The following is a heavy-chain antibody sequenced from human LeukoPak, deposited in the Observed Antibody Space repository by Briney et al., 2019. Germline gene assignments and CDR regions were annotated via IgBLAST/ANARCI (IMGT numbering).Heavy chain of an antibody. Sequence: GGSLRLSCEASGFTFSSYAMIWVRQPPGKGLEWVSAVSDGGGNTYYADSVKGRFTISRDNSKNTLYLQMNSLRAEDTAVYYCAKVTRVTTFDYWGQGTLVTVSS. CDR3: AKVTRVTTFDY. CDR2: VSDGGGNT. CDR1: GFTFSSYA. J-gene: IGHJ4*02. D-gene: IGHD4-17*01. V-gene: IGHV3-23*01.